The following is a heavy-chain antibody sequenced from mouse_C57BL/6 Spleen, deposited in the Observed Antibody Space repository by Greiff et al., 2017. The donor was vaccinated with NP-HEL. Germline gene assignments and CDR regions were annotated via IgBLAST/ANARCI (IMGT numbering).Heavy chain of an antibody. Sequence: ESGPGMVKPSQSLSLTCTVTGYSITSGYDWHWIRHFPGNKLEWMGYISYSGSTNYNPSLKSRISITHDTSKNHFFLKLNSVTTEDTATYYCATPGSNYEGVYAMDYWGQGTSVTVSS. J-gene: IGHJ4*01. CDR2: ISYSGST. V-gene: IGHV3-1*01. CDR1: GYSITSGYD. D-gene: IGHD2-5*01. CDR3: ATPGSNYEGVYAMDY.